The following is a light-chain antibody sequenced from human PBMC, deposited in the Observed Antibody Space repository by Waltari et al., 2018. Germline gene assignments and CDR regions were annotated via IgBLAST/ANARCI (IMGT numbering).Light chain of an antibody. CDR1: NIGIRS. CDR3: QVWDSNNDHAFWV. V-gene: IGLV3-21*04. J-gene: IGLJ3*02. Sequence: SYVLTQPPSVSVAPGETASIACGGNNIGIRSVHWYQQKPGQAPVLVIYSDTARPSGIPELFSVSNSWNTATRTISRVEAGDEADYYCQVWDSNNDHAFWVFGGGTNLTVL. CDR2: SDT.